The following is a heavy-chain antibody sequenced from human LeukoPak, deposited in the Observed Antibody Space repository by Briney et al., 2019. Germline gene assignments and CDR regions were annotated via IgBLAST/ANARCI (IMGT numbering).Heavy chain of an antibody. J-gene: IGHJ4*02. CDR3: AKDAMSGTGTFDY. CDR1: GFTFSSYA. D-gene: IGHD1-14*01. CDR2: ISTGGGNT. V-gene: IGHV3-23*01. Sequence: GGSLRLSCAASGFTFSSYAMSWVRQAPGKGLEWVSAISTGGGNTYYADSVKGRFTISRDKSENTMFLQMNSLRAEDTAVYYCAKDAMSGTGTFDYWGQGTLVTVSS.